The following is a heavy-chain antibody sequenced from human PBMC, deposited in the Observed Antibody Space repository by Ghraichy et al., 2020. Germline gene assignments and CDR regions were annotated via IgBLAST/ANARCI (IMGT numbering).Heavy chain of an antibody. D-gene: IGHD2-15*01. V-gene: IGHV1-46*01. CDR1: GYSFTSHF. CDR2: ISPRGDIT. CDR3: TRDNSAEDLSWWFDL. J-gene: IGHJ5*02. Sequence: ASVKVSCKSSGYSFTSHFLHWVRQAPGQGPEWMGTISPRGDITNYAQKFQGRVTMTRDTSTSTDYMELSSLTSEDTAVYYCTRDNSAEDLSWWFDLWGQGTLVTVSS.